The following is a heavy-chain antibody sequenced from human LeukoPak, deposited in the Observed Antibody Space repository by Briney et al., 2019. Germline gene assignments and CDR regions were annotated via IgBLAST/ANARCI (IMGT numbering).Heavy chain of an antibody. CDR3: AKDRDTMVRGVIIGFDY. V-gene: IGHV3-23*01. CDR1: GFTFSSYA. CDR2: ISGSGGST. J-gene: IGHJ4*02. Sequence: GGSLRLSCAASGFTFSSYAMSWVRQAPGKGLEWVSAISGSGGSTYYADSVKGRFTISRDNSKNTLYLQMNSLRAEDTAVYYCAKDRDTMVRGVIIGFDYWGQGTLVTVPS. D-gene: IGHD3-10*01.